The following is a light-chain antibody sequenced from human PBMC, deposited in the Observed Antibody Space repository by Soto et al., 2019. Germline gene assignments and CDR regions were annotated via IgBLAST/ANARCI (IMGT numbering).Light chain of an antibody. J-gene: IGKJ4*01. CDR2: AAS. V-gene: IGKV1-39*01. Sequence: DIQMTQSPSSLSASVGDRVTITCRASQSISNFLNWYQQKPGKAPKLLIFAASSLQSGVPARFSGSGSGTEFIFTIGSLQPEDFATYYCQQSHSTPLTFGGGTKVEIK. CDR3: QQSHSTPLT. CDR1: QSISNF.